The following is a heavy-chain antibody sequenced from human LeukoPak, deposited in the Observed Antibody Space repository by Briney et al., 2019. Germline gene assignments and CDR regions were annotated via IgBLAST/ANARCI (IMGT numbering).Heavy chain of an antibody. Sequence: PGGSLRLSCAASGFTFNTYWMAWVRQAPGKGLEWLAQIKPDGSEEYYADSLKGRFIVSRDNAKNSLYLQMNSLKAEDTAVYFCARSRSKTFDIWGQGTMVTVSS. J-gene: IGHJ3*02. CDR2: IKPDGSEE. CDR1: GFTFNTYW. D-gene: IGHD5-24*01. V-gene: IGHV3-7*03. CDR3: ARSRSKTFDI.